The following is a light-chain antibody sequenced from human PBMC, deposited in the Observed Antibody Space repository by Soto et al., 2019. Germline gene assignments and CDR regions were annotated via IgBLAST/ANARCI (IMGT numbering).Light chain of an antibody. CDR3: SSYTSSTTLSVV. J-gene: IGLJ2*01. Sequence: QSALTQPASVSGAPGQSITISCTCTSSDVGVYNYVSWYQQHPGKAPKLRIYGVTNRPSGVSNRFSGSKSVNTASLTISGLQAEDEADYYGSSYTSSTTLSVVFGGGTKLTVL. CDR2: GVT. CDR1: SSDVGVYNY. V-gene: IGLV2-14*01.